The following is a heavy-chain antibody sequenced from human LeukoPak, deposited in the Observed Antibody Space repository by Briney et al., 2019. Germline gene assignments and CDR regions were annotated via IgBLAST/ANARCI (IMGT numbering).Heavy chain of an antibody. CDR3: ARPRYDSSGYYPDYYYGMDV. CDR1: GGSISSSSYY. D-gene: IGHD3-22*01. J-gene: IGHJ6*02. Sequence: SETLSLTCTVSGGSISSSSYYWGWIRQPPGKGLEWMGSIYYSGSTYYNPSLKSRVTISVDTSKNQFSLKLSSVTAADTAVYYCARPRYDSSGYYPDYYYGMDVWGQGTTVTVSS. CDR2: IYYSGST. V-gene: IGHV4-39*01.